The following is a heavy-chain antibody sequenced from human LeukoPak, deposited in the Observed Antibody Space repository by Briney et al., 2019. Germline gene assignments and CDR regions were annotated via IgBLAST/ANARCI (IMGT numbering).Heavy chain of an antibody. J-gene: IGHJ4*02. CDR2: VYTSGST. CDR1: GVSITSGGYY. CDR3: ARASGIEDY. D-gene: IGHD3-10*01. V-gene: IGHV4-61*09. Sequence: SETLSLTCTDSGVSITSGGYYWMWIRQPAGKGLEWIGHVYTSGSTKYNPSLKTPVSISLDTSKNHFSLKVDSVTAADTAVYYCARASGIEDYWGQGTLVIVSS.